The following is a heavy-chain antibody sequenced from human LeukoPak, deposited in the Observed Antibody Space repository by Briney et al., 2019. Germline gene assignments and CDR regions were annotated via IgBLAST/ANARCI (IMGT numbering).Heavy chain of an antibody. J-gene: IGHJ4*02. V-gene: IGHV4-4*07. Sequence: SEALSLTCTVSSGAISGYYWSWIRKPAGKGLEWLGRVYSSGSTKYNPSLESRVTMSVDTSKSQFSLKLNIVTAADTAVYYCARVGSGYDFFDYWGQGTLVTVSS. D-gene: IGHD3/OR15-3a*01. CDR2: VYSSGST. CDR3: ARVGSGYDFFDY. CDR1: SGAISGYY.